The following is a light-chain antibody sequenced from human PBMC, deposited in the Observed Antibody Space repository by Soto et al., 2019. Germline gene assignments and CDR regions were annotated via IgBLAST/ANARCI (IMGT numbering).Light chain of an antibody. CDR3: QQYRNSLYT. Sequence: EIVLTQSPGTLSLSPGERATLSCRASQSVSSYYLAWYQQKPGQAPRLLIYGASSRATGIPDRFSGSGSGTDFTLTISRLEPEDFAVYYRQQYRNSLYTFGQGTKVDIK. CDR1: QSVSSYY. V-gene: IGKV3-20*01. J-gene: IGKJ2*01. CDR2: GAS.